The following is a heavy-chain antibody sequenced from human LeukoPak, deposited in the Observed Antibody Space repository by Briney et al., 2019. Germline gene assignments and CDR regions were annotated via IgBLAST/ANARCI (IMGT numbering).Heavy chain of an antibody. V-gene: IGHV1-8*03. Sequence: ASVKVSCKASGYTFTSYDINWVRQATGQGLEWMGWMNPHSGNTGYAQKFQGRVTITKNTSMSTAYMELSSLTSDDTAVYYCARGPGYCGSTSCPYYFDSWGQGTLVTVSS. J-gene: IGHJ4*02. CDR3: ARGPGYCGSTSCPYYFDS. CDR2: MNPHSGNT. D-gene: IGHD2-2*01. CDR1: GYTFTSYD.